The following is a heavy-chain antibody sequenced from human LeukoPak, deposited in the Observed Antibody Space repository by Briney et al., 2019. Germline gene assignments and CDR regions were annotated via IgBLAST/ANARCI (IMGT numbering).Heavy chain of an antibody. CDR1: GYSIISGYF. Sequence: SETLSLTCAVSGYSIISGYFWGWIRQPPGKGLEWIGTIYHSGSTYYNPSLKSRVTISVDTSKNQFSLKLSSVTAADTAVYFCAKSGYDYPPYFDYWGQGTLLTVSS. CDR2: IYHSGST. V-gene: IGHV4-38-2*01. D-gene: IGHD5-12*01. J-gene: IGHJ4*02. CDR3: AKSGYDYPPYFDY.